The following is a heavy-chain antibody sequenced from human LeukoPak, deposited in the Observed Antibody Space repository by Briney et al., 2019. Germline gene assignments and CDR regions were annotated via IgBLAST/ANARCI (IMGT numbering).Heavy chain of an antibody. J-gene: IGHJ4*02. Sequence: GGSLRLSCAASGFTFSSYAMSWVRQAPGKGLEWVSTISGSGGSTYYADSVKGRFTISRDTSKNTLYLQMNSLRAEDTAVYFCAKDWAEDYDISGPDYWGQGTLVTVSS. CDR2: ISGSGGST. D-gene: IGHD3-22*01. CDR1: GFTFSSYA. CDR3: AKDWAEDYDISGPDY. V-gene: IGHV3-23*01.